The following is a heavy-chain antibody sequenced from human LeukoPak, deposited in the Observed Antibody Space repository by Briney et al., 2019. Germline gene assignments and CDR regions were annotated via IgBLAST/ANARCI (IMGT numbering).Heavy chain of an antibody. V-gene: IGHV3-30*04. CDR2: VSYDGSNK. Sequence: PGRSLRLSCAASAFIFNAYAMHWVRQAPGKGLEWVAVVSYDGSNKYYADSVKGRFTISRDNSKNTLYLQMNSLRTEDTAVYYCARDAYFDYWGQGTLVTVSS. J-gene: IGHJ4*02. CDR3: ARDAYFDY. CDR1: AFIFNAYA.